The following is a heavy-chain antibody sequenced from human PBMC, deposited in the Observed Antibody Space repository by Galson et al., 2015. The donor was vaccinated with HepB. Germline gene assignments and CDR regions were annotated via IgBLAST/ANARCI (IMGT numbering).Heavy chain of an antibody. D-gene: IGHD2-2*02. Sequence: SVKVSCKASGYTFTSYAMHWVRQAPGQRLEWMGWINAGNGNTKYSQKFQGRVTITRDTSASTAYMELSSLRSEDTAVYYCARDHCSSTSCYTWWFDPWGQGTLVNVSS. J-gene: IGHJ5*02. CDR1: GYTFTSYA. CDR3: ARDHCSSTSCYTWWFDP. CDR2: INAGNGNT. V-gene: IGHV1-3*01.